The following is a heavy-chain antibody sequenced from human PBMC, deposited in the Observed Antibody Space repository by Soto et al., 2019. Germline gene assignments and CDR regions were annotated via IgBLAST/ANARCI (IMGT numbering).Heavy chain of an antibody. CDR1: GFTFSTYG. J-gene: IGHJ4*02. CDR3: AKGPFGYSGTYVYFDH. Sequence: QVQLVESGGGVVQPGRSLRLSCAASGFTFSTYGIHWVRQAPGKGLEWVAVMSYDGSDKYYADSVKGRFTVSRDNSQNTLYLQMNSLRVEDTAVYYCAKGPFGYSGTYVYFDHWGQGTLVTVSS. V-gene: IGHV3-30*18. D-gene: IGHD1-26*01. CDR2: MSYDGSDK.